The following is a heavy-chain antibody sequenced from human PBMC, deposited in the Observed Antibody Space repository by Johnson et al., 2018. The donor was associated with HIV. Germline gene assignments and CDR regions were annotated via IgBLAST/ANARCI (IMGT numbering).Heavy chain of an antibody. CDR2: ISWNSGST. D-gene: IGHD1-7*01. CDR1: GFTFDDYA. J-gene: IGHJ3*02. CDR3: AKDFDELSGFDI. Sequence: VQLVESGGGLVQPGRSLRLSCAASGFTFDDYAMHWVRQAPGKGLEWVSGISWNSGSTYYADSVKGRFTISRDNSKNTLYLQMNSLRAEDTAVYYCAKDFDELSGFDIWGQGTMVTVSS. V-gene: IGHV3-9*01.